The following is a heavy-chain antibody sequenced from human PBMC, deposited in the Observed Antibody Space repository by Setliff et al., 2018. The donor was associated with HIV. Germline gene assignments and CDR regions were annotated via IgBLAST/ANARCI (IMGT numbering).Heavy chain of an antibody. J-gene: IGHJ4*01. Sequence: GGSLRLSCAASAFTFRRYSMHWVRQPPGKGLEWVSGISWNSGNIVYADSVKGRFTISRDNSKNTLYLQMNSLRAEDTALYYCAREPSYCGHDCCSLLDYWGQGTLVTVSS. CDR1: AFTFRRYS. V-gene: IGHV3-9*01. CDR3: AREPSYCGHDCCSLLDY. D-gene: IGHD2-21*02. CDR2: ISWNSGNI.